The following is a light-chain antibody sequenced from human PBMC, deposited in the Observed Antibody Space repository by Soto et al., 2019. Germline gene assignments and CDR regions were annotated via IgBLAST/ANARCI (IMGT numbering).Light chain of an antibody. J-gene: IGLJ3*02. Sequence: QLVLTQSPSASASLGASVKLTCTLSSGHSTYAIAWLQHQPKKGPRYLMNLNSAGRHTKGDGIPDRFSGSSSGAERYLTIASLQSEDEADYYCQTWGTGFRVFGGGTKLTVL. CDR3: QTWGTGFRV. V-gene: IGLV4-69*01. CDR1: SGHSTYA. CDR2: LNSAGRH.